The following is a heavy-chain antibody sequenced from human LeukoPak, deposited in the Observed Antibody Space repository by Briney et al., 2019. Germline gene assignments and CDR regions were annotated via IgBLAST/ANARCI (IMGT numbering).Heavy chain of an antibody. D-gene: IGHD3-3*01. Sequence: GGSLRLSCAASGFTFSSYSMNWVRQAPGKGLEWVSYISSSSSTIYYADSVKGRFTISRDNSKNTLYLQMNSLRAEDTAVYYCAKRLRFLEWSPDRNEPYYYYYMDVWGKGTTVTVSS. CDR2: ISSSSSTI. CDR3: AKRLRFLEWSPDRNEPYYYYYMDV. CDR1: GFTFSSYS. V-gene: IGHV3-48*01. J-gene: IGHJ6*03.